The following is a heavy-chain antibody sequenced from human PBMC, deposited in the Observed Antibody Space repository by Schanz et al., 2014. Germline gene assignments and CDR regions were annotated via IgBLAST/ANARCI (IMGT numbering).Heavy chain of an antibody. J-gene: IGHJ2*01. V-gene: IGHV3-48*01. D-gene: IGHD1-26*01. Sequence: EVQLVESGGGLVQPGGSLRLSCAASGFTFSSYSMNWVRQAPGKGLEWVSYISSSSSTRYYADSVKGRFTMSRDNAKNSVFLQMNSLRADDTAVYYCARNRGSGGQNWYFDLWGRGTLVTVSS. CDR2: ISSSSSTR. CDR3: ARNRGSGGQNWYFDL. CDR1: GFTFSSYS.